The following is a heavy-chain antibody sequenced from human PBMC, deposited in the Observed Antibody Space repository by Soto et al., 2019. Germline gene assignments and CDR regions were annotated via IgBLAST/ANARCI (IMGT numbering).Heavy chain of an antibody. CDR1: GSSFPKYP. Sequence: SLRLSCAASGSSFPKYPMHWVLQTPDKGLEWLAVISHDGVTKNSADSVKGRFSVSRDNSRNRLYLEMNSLRTEDTAMYYCVRGGYSSSWERLDPWGQGTLVTVSS. J-gene: IGHJ5*02. CDR2: ISHDGVTK. CDR3: VRGGYSSSWERLDP. V-gene: IGHV3-30-3*01. D-gene: IGHD4-4*01.